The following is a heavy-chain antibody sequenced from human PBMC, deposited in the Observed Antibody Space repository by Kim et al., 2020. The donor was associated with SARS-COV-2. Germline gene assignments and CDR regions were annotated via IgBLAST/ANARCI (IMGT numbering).Heavy chain of an antibody. CDR3: ARAGGYDPYYYYGMDV. D-gene: IGHD5-12*01. V-gene: IGHV3-21*01. Sequence: SVKGRLTISRDNAKNSLYLQMNSLRAEDTAVYYCARAGGYDPYYYYGMDVWGQGTTVTVSS. J-gene: IGHJ6*02.